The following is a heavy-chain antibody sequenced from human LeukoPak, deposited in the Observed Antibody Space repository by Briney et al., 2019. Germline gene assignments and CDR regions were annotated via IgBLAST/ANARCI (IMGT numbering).Heavy chain of an antibody. J-gene: IGHJ4*02. CDR1: GFTFSSYG. CDR3: AQGERGYWSSTTCYAVD. V-gene: IGHV3-30*02. D-gene: IGHD2-2*01. CDR2: IRFDGSNK. Sequence: GGSLRLSCAASGFTFSSYGMHWVRQAPGKGLEWVSFIRFDGSNKFYADSVKGRFTISRDNSKNTLYLQMNSLRVEDTAVYYCAQGERGYWSSTTCYAVDWGQGTLVTVSS.